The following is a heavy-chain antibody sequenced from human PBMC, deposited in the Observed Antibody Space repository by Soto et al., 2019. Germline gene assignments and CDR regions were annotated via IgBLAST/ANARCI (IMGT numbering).Heavy chain of an antibody. D-gene: IGHD3-10*01. CDR1: GFTFSSYD. V-gene: IGHV3-13*04. J-gene: IGHJ4*02. Sequence: EVQLVESGGGLVQPGGSLRLSCAASGFTFSSYDMHWVRQATGKGLEWVSGIGTAGDTYYPGSVKSRFTISRENAKTSLYLQMNSLRAGDTAVYYCASGITMVRGVILDYFDYWGQGTLVTVSS. CDR2: IGTAGDT. CDR3: ASGITMVRGVILDYFDY.